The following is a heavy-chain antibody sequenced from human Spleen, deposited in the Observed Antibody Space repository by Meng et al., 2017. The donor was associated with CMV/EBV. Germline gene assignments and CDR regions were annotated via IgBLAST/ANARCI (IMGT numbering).Heavy chain of an antibody. CDR2: IIPIFGTA. CDR1: GGPFSSYA. D-gene: IGHD1-26*01. Sequence: QCGARVHKRGSPVKVSCKASGGPFSSYAISWVRQASGQGLEWMGGIIPIFGTANYAQKFQGRVTITADESTSTAYMELSSLRSEDTAVYYCARGRSGSYSGSAFWGQGTLVTVSS. CDR3: ARGRSGSYSGSAF. J-gene: IGHJ4*02. V-gene: IGHV1-69*01.